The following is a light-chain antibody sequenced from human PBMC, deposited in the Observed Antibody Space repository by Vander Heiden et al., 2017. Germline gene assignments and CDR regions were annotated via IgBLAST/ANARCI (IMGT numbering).Light chain of an antibody. CDR1: TGAVTSGYY. Sequence: QTVVTQEPSLTVSPGGTVTLTCASSTGAVTSGYYPNWFQQTPGQPPSALINSTSNKHSWTPARFSGSLLGDKAALTLSGVQPEDEAEYYCLLYYAGAQVFGGGTKLTVL. J-gene: IGLJ2*01. CDR2: STS. V-gene: IGLV7-43*01. CDR3: LLYYAGAQV.